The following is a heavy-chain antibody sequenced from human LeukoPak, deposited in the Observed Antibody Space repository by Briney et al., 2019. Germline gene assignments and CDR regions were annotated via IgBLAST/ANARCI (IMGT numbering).Heavy chain of an antibody. D-gene: IGHD5-24*01. Sequence: SQTLSLTCAISGDSVSSNSAAWNWIRQSPSRGLEWLGRTYYRSKWYNDYAVSVKSRITINPDTSKNQFSLQLNSVTPEDTAVYYCARDREMATTAGLYYYGMDVWGQGTTVTVSS. CDR1: GDSVSSNSAA. CDR3: ARDREMATTAGLYYYGMDV. V-gene: IGHV6-1*01. J-gene: IGHJ6*02. CDR2: TYYRSKWYN.